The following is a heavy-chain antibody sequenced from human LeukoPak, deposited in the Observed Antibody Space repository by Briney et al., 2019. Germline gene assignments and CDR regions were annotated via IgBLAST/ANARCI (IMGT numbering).Heavy chain of an antibody. CDR3: ARDPNYYGSGSYFAYFDY. J-gene: IGHJ4*02. CDR2: IWHDGSNK. Sequence: GGSLRLSCETSGFTFSGYGMHWVRQAPGKGLEWVAVIWHDGSNKYYADSVKGRFTISRDNSKNTLYLQMNSLRAEDTAVYYCARDPNYYGSGSYFAYFDYWGQGTLVTVSP. CDR1: GFTFSGYG. V-gene: IGHV3-33*01. D-gene: IGHD3-10*01.